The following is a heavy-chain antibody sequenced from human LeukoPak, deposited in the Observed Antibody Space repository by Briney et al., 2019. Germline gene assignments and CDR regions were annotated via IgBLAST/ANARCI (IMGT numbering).Heavy chain of an antibody. CDR3: ARDKTSGYGIDY. CDR1: GFTVSSNF. V-gene: IGHV3-66*01. D-gene: IGHD5-12*01. Sequence: GGSLRLSCAASGFTVSSNFMSWVRQAPGKGLEWVSVIYSGGSTYYADSVKGRFTISRDNSKNTLYPQMNSLRAEDTAVYYCARDKTSGYGIDYWGQGTLVTVSS. CDR2: IYSGGST. J-gene: IGHJ4*02.